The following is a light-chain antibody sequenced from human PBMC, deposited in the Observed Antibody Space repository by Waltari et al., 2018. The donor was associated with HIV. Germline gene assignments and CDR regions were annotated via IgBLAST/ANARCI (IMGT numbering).Light chain of an antibody. CDR1: SSNIGSNT. Sequence: QSVLTQPPSASGTPGQRVTISCSGSSSNIGSNTVNWYQQLPGTSPKLLIYYNNQRPSGVPDRFSGSKSGTSASLAISGLQSEYEADYYCAAWDDSLMGVFGGGTRLTVL. CDR3: AAWDDSLMGV. CDR2: YNN. V-gene: IGLV1-44*01. J-gene: IGLJ3*02.